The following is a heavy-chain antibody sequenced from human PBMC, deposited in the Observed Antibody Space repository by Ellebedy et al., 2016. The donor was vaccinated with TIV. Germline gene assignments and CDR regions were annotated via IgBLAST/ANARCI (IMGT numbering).Heavy chain of an antibody. V-gene: IGHV3-30-3*01. CDR3: AKEWFYYDSSGYYGAPLFY. D-gene: IGHD3-22*01. Sequence: GESLKISXAVSGFSFRTYAMHWVRQAPGKGPEWVAVISYDGSNKYYADSVKGRFTISRDNSKNTLYLQMNSLRVEDMAIYYCAKEWFYYDSSGYYGAPLFYWGQGTLVTVSS. CDR1: GFSFRTYA. CDR2: ISYDGSNK. J-gene: IGHJ4*02.